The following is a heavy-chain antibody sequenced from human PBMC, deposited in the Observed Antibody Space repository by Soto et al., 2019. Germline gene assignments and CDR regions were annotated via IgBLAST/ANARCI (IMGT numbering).Heavy chain of an antibody. CDR1: GGSFSGYY. CDR2: INHRGST. J-gene: IGHJ6*02. CDR3: ARDRLLHHYYYYYGMDV. Sequence: PSETLSLTCAVYGGSFSGYYWSWIRQPPGKGLEWIGAINHRGSTNYNPSLKSRVTMSVDTSKNQFSLKLSSVTAADTAVYYCARDRLLHHYYYYYGMDVWGQGTTVTVSS. D-gene: IGHD1-26*01. V-gene: IGHV4-34*01.